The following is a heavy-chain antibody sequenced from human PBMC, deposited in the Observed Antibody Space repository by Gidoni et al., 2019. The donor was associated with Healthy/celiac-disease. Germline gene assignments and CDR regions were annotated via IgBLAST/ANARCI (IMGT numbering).Heavy chain of an antibody. CDR1: GGSVSRGSYY. CDR3: ASGVAQWLIRAFDI. Sequence: QVQLQESGPGLVKPSETLSLTCTVSGGSVSRGSYYWSWIRQPPGKGLEWIGYIYYSGRTNYNPSLKSRVTISVDTSKNQFSLKLSSVTAADTAVYYCASGVAQWLIRAFDIWGQGTMVTVSA. J-gene: IGHJ3*02. V-gene: IGHV4-61*01. D-gene: IGHD6-19*01. CDR2: IYYSGRT.